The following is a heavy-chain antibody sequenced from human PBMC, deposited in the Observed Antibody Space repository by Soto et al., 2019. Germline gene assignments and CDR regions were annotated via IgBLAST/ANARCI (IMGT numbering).Heavy chain of an antibody. V-gene: IGHV4-4*02. D-gene: IGHD3-3*01. J-gene: IGHJ5*02. Sequence: QVQLQESGPGLVKPSGTLSLTCVVSGGSISSSNWWSWVRQPPGKGLEWIGEIYHSGSSNYKPSLRSRATISVDKSHNQFSLKLSSVPAAHTAVYYCARKDYDFQRFDPWGQGTLGTVSS. CDR3: ARKDYDFQRFDP. CDR2: IYHSGSS. CDR1: GGSISSSNW.